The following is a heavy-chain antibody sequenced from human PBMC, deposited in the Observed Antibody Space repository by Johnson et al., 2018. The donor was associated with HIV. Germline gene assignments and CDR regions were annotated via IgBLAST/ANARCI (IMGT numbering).Heavy chain of an antibody. Sequence: VQLVESGGGVVRPGGSLRLSCEGSGFSFDDYGMSWVRQAPGKGLDWVAGINWNGVSINYADSVKGRFSISRDNVKNSLYLQMDSLRDEDTAFYYCARDPTIEASRLTGDFGAFDIWGQGTMVIVSS. CDR2: INWNGVSI. V-gene: IGHV3-20*04. D-gene: IGHD7-27*01. CDR1: GFSFDDYG. CDR3: ARDPTIEASRLTGDFGAFDI. J-gene: IGHJ3*02.